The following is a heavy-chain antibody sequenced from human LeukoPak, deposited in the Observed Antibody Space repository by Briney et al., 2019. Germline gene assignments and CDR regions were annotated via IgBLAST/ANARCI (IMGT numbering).Heavy chain of an antibody. CDR1: GYTFTSYP. J-gene: IGHJ4*02. Sequence: ASVKVSCKASGYTFTSYPINWVRQAPGQGLEWMGRINTNTGNPTYAQGFTGRFVFSLDTSVSTAYLQISSLKAEDTAFYYCTNVYFDYWGQGTLVTVSS. CDR2: INTNTGNP. V-gene: IGHV7-4-1*02. D-gene: IGHD2-8*01. CDR3: TNVYFDY.